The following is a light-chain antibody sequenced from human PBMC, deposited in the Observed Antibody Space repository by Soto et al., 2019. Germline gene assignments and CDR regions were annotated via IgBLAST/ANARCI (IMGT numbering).Light chain of an antibody. Sequence: EIVWTQSPGTLSLSPGERATLSCRASQSVSSSYLAWYQQKPGQSPRLLIYGTSTRATGVPARFSGGGSGTEFTLTINSLQSEDFAVYFCHQYNFWPTFGQGTNVEIK. V-gene: IGKV3-15*01. J-gene: IGKJ1*01. CDR2: GTS. CDR1: QSVSSSY. CDR3: HQYNFWPT.